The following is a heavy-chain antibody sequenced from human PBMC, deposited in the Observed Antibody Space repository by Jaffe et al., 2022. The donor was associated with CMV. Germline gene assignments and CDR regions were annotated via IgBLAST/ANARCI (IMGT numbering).Heavy chain of an antibody. Sequence: EVQLVESGGGLVQPGGSLRLSCAASGFTFSSYAMHWVRQAPGKGLEYVSAISSNGGSTYYANSVKGRFTISRDNSKNTLYLQMGSLRAEDMAVYYCARGRPPYYYGSETYYYYMDVWGKGTTVTVSS. V-gene: IGHV3-64*01. J-gene: IGHJ6*03. D-gene: IGHD3-10*01. CDR3: ARGRPPYYYGSETYYYYMDV. CDR1: GFTFSSYA. CDR2: ISSNGGST.